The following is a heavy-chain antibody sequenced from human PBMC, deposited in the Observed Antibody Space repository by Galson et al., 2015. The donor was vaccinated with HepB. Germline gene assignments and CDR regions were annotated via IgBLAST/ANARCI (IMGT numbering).Heavy chain of an antibody. V-gene: IGHV3-74*01. J-gene: IGHJ6*03. CDR2: INSDGSST. CDR3: ARGGLYDFWSGYYLDYYYYYMDV. Sequence: SLRLSCAASGFTFSSYWMHWVRQAPGKGLVWVSRINSDGSSTSYADSVKGRFTISRDNAKNTLYLQMNSLRAEDTAVYYCARGGLYDFWSGYYLDYYYYYMDVWGKGTTVTVSS. CDR1: GFTFSSYW. D-gene: IGHD3-3*01.